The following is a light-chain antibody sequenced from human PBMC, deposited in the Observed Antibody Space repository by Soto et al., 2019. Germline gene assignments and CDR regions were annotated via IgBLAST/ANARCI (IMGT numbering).Light chain of an antibody. J-gene: IGLJ1*01. Sequence: QAVVTQPPSASGTPGQRVTISCSGSSSNIGSNTLNWYQQLPGSAPRLLIYSDYQRPSGVPGRFSGSKSGTSASLAIAGLQSEDEGDYYCAAWDDSLNGHVFGTGTKVPS. CDR1: SSNIGSNT. V-gene: IGLV1-44*01. CDR3: AAWDDSLNGHV. CDR2: SDY.